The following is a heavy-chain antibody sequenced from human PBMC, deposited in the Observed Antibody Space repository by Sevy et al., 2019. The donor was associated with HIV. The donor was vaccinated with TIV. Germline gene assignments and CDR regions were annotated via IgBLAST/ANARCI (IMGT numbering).Heavy chain of an antibody. J-gene: IGHJ6*02. Sequence: GGSLRLSCAASGFTFSSYSMNWVRQAPWKGLEWVSYISSSSSTIYYADSVKGRFTISRDNAKNSLYLQMNSLRDEDTAVYYCARDHGDYGRGYYYYYGMDVWGQGTTVTVSS. CDR3: ARDHGDYGRGYYYYYGMDV. CDR1: GFTFSSYS. V-gene: IGHV3-48*02. CDR2: ISSSSSTI. D-gene: IGHD4-17*01.